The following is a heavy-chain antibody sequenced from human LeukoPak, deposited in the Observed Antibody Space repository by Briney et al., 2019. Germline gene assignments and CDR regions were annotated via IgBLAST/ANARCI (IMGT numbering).Heavy chain of an antibody. CDR1: GGSISSGGHY. Sequence: SQTLSLTCSVSGGSISSGGHYWSWIRQPAGKGLEWIGRIYTSGSTKYNPSLKSRVTMSVDTSKNQFSLKLSSVTAADTAVYYCARYNSNTFDYWGQGTLVTVSS. CDR2: IYTSGST. D-gene: IGHD1-1*01. V-gene: IGHV4-61*02. J-gene: IGHJ4*02. CDR3: ARYNSNTFDY.